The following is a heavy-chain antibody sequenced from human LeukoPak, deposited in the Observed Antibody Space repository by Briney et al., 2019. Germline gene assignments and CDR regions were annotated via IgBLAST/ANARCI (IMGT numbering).Heavy chain of an antibody. V-gene: IGHV1-2*02. CDR1: GYTFTGYY. J-gene: IGHJ4*02. CDR2: INPNSGGT. Sequence: WASVKVSCKASGYTFTGYYMHWVRQAPGQGLEWMGWINPNSGGTNYAQKFQGRVTMTRDTSISTAYMELSRLRSDDTAVYYCARADSVPYCGGDCYYFDYWGQGTLVTVSS. D-gene: IGHD2-21*02. CDR3: ARADSVPYCGGDCYYFDY.